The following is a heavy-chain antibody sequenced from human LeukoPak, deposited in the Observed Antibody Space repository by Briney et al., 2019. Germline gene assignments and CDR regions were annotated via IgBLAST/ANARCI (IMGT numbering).Heavy chain of an antibody. Sequence: GGSLRLSCAASGFTFSSYDMHWVRQATGKGLEWVSAIGTAGDTYYPGSVKGRFTISRENTKNSLYLQMNSLRAEDTAVYYCARAHSSSSDFDYWGQGTLVTVSS. CDR3: ARAHSSSSDFDY. V-gene: IGHV3-13*01. J-gene: IGHJ4*02. CDR1: GFTFSSYD. D-gene: IGHD6-6*01. CDR2: IGTAGDT.